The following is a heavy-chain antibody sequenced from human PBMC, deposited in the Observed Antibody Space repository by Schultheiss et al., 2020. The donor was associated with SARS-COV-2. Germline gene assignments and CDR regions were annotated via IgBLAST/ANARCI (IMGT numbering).Heavy chain of an antibody. CDR2: INHSGST. V-gene: IGHV4-34*01. D-gene: IGHD3-3*01. CDR1: GGSLSGYD. Sequence: SETLSLTCGVYGGSLSGYDWSWIRQPPGKGLEWIGEINHSGSTYYNPSLKSRVTISVDTSKNQFSLKLSSVTAADTAVYYCAAYDFWSTYGMDVWGQGTTVTVSS. J-gene: IGHJ6*02. CDR3: AAYDFWSTYGMDV.